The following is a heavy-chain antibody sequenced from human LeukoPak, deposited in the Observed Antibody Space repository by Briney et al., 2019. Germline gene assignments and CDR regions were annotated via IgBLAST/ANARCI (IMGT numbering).Heavy chain of an antibody. D-gene: IGHD6-6*01. Sequence: PSETLSLTCTVSGGSISSGSYYWSWIRQPAGKGLEWIGRIYTSGSTNYNPSLKSRVTMSIDTSKNQFSLKLSSVTAADTAIYYCARVSSAARHHYMDVWGKGTTVTVSS. V-gene: IGHV4-61*02. CDR1: GGSISSGSYY. CDR2: IYTSGST. CDR3: ARVSSAARHHYMDV. J-gene: IGHJ6*03.